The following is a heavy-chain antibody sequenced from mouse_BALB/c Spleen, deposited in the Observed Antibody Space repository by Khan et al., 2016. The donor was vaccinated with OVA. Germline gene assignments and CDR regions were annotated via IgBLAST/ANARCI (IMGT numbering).Heavy chain of an antibody. CDR1: GYSITSGYG. CDR2: ISYSGST. CDR3: ARTARIKY. D-gene: IGHD1-2*01. V-gene: IGHV3-2*02. Sequence: EVQLQESGPGLVKPSQSLSLTCTVTGYSITSGYGWNWIRQFPGNKLEWMGYISYSGSTNYNPSLKSRTSITRDTSKNQFFLQLNSVTTEETATYYWARTARIKYWGQGTTLTVSS. J-gene: IGHJ2*01.